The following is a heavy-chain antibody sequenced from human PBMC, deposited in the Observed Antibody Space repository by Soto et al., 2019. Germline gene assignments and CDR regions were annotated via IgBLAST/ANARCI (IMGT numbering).Heavy chain of an antibody. CDR1: GGSIISYY. V-gene: IGHV4-59*01. D-gene: IGHD3-10*01. CDR2: IYYSGST. J-gene: IGHJ4*02. Sequence: PSETLSLTGTVSGGSIISYYWIRIRQPPGKGLDWIGYIYYSGSTNYNPSLKSRVTISVDTSKNQFSLKLSSVTAADTAVYYCARRPKITMVRGVIINPPFDYWGQGTLVTVSS. CDR3: ARRPKITMVRGVIINPPFDY.